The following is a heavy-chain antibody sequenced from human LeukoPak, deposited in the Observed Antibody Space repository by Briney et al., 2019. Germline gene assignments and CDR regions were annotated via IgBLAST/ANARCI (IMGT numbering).Heavy chain of an antibody. V-gene: IGHV1-69*13. CDR2: IIPIFGTA. D-gene: IGHD5-24*01. J-gene: IGHJ5*02. CDR1: GYTFTSYG. CDR3: ARDERWLQSNSFDP. Sequence: GASVKVSCKASGYTFTSYGISWVRQAPGQGLEWMGGIIPIFGTANYAQKFQGRVTITADEATSTAYMELSSLRSEDTAVYYCARDERWLQSNSFDPWGQGTLVTVSS.